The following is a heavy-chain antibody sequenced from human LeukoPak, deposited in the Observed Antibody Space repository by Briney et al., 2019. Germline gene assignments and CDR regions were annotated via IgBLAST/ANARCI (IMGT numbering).Heavy chain of an antibody. CDR3: ARVPTQRITMVRGVIDY. V-gene: IGHV1-8*01. CDR1: GYTFTSYD. CDR2: MNPNSGNT. D-gene: IGHD3-10*01. J-gene: IGHJ4*02. Sequence: ASVKVSCKASGYTFTSYDINWVRQATGQGREWMGWMNPNSGNTGYAQKFQGRVTMTRNTSISTAYMELSSLRSEDTAVYYCARVPTQRITMVRGVIDYWGQGTLVTVSS.